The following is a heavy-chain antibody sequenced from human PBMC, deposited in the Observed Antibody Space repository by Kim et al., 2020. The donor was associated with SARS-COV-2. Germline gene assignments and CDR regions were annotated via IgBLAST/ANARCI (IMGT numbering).Heavy chain of an antibody. Sequence: ADSVKGRFAISRDNSKTTLYLQMNSLRAEDTAVYYCARATRASYYYGMDVWGQGTTVTVSS. CDR3: ARATRASYYYGMDV. V-gene: IGHV3-30*09. J-gene: IGHJ6*02.